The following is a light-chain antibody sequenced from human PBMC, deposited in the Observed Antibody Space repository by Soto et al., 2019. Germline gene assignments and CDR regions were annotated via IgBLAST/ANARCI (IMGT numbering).Light chain of an antibody. CDR1: QSVSTY. J-gene: IGKJ1*01. Sequence: EVALTQSPATLSLSPGERATLSCRASQSVSTYLAWYQQRPGQAPRLLIYGASTRATGIPARFSGSGSGTDFTLTISSLEPEDFAVYYCQQRTNWWTFGQGTKVDIK. CDR2: GAS. CDR3: QQRTNWWT. V-gene: IGKV3-11*01.